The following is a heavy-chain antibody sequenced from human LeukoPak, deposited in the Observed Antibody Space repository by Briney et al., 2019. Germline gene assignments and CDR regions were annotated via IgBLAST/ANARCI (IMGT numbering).Heavy chain of an antibody. V-gene: IGHV4-4*07. CDR3: ARLTITLVRGVVPKYFHYYYMDV. D-gene: IGHD3-10*01. Sequence: SETLSLTCTVSGVPINSQYWTWIRQPAGKGLEWIGRLHTAGSTSYNPSLKSRVTMSTDTSKNQFSLKLTSVTAADTAVYYCARLTITLVRGVVPKYFHYYYMDVWGKGTTVTIS. J-gene: IGHJ6*03. CDR2: LHTAGST. CDR1: GVPINSQY.